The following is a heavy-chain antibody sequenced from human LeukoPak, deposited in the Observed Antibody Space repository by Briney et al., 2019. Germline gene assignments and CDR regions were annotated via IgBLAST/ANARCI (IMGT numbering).Heavy chain of an antibody. CDR1: GGSFSGYY. CDR2: INHSGST. D-gene: IGHD6-6*01. CDR3: AKGGSSLAMDGMDV. V-gene: IGHV4-34*01. J-gene: IGHJ6*02. Sequence: SETLSLTCAVYGGSFSGYYWSWIRQPPGKGLEWIGEINHSGSTNYNPSLKSRVTISVDTSKNQFSLKLSSVTAADTAVYYCAKGGSSLAMDGMDVWGQGTTVTVSS.